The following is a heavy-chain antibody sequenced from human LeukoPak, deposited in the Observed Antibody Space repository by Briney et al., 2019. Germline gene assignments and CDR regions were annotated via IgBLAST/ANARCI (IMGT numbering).Heavy chain of an antibody. V-gene: IGHV3-21*01. CDR1: GFTFSSYS. J-gene: IGHJ4*02. CDR3: ARAADGGYSPVDY. D-gene: IGHD4-23*01. Sequence: PGGSLRLSCAASGFTFSSYSMNWVRQAPGKGLEWVSSISSSSSYIYYADSVKGRFTISRDNAKNTLYLEMNSLRAEDTAVYYCARAADGGYSPVDYWGQGTLVTVSS. CDR2: ISSSSSYI.